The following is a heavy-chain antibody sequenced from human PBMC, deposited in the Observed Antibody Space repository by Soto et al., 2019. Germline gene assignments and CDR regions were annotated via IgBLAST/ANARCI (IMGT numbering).Heavy chain of an antibody. CDR1: GFTFDDYA. CDR3: VKDESINWYSGHFRH. D-gene: IGHD6-13*01. CDR2: INWNSGSI. V-gene: IGHV3-9*01. J-gene: IGHJ1*01. Sequence: GGSLRLSCAASGFTFDDYAMHWVRQVPGMGLEWVSGINWNSGSIGYGDSVKGRFAISRDNAKNSPHLQMNSLSAEDTAFYYCVKDESINWYSGHFRHWGQGTLVTVSS.